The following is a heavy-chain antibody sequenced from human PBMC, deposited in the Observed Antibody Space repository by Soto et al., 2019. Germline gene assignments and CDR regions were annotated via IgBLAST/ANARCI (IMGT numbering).Heavy chain of an antibody. V-gene: IGHV3-15*01. CDR3: TTEMRHTSGWYGAFDI. CDR2: IKSNADGGAA. D-gene: IGHD6-19*01. CDR1: GFTFTNAW. J-gene: IGHJ3*02. Sequence: EVQLVESGGGLLKPGGSLRLSCTASGFTFTNAWMDWVRQAPGKGLEWVGRIKSNADGGAADYPAPVKGRFIISRDDSKNTMYLKMNSLKTEDTAVYYCTTEMRHTSGWYGAFDIWGQGTMFTVSS.